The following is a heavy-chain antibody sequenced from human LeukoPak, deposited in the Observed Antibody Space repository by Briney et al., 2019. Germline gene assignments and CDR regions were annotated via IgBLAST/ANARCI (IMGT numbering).Heavy chain of an antibody. D-gene: IGHD6-13*01. CDR3: ARRSSSWSYNWFDP. CDR1: GYTFTGYY. CDR2: MNPNSGNT. V-gene: IGHV1-8*02. J-gene: IGHJ5*02. Sequence: ASVKVSCKASGYTFTGYYMHWVRQAPGQGLEWMGWMNPNSGNTGYVQKFQGRVTMTRNTSISTAYMELSSLRSEDTAVYYCARRSSSWSYNWFDPWGQGTLVTVSS.